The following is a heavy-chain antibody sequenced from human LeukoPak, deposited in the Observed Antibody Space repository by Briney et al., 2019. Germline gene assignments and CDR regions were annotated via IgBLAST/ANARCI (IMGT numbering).Heavy chain of an antibody. CDR3: ARDWTDYGGNSKAFDY. Sequence: ALVKVSCKASGYTFTSYGISWVRQAPGQGLEWMGWISAYNGNTNYAQKLQGRVTMTTDTSTSTAYMELRSLRSDDTAVYYCARDWTDYGGNSKAFDYWGQGTLVTVSS. J-gene: IGHJ4*02. CDR2: ISAYNGNT. D-gene: IGHD4-23*01. CDR1: GYTFTSYG. V-gene: IGHV1-18*01.